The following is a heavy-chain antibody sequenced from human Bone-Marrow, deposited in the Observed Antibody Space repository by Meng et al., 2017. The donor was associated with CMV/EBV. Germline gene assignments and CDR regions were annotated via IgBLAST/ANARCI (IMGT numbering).Heavy chain of an antibody. Sequence: GGSLRLSCAVSGFTFRSYGMHWFRQTPGKGLEWVAFIRYDGGNRNYGDSVKGRFTISRDNSKNTLYLQMNSLRDEDTGIYYCAKYRFGLSTGEEPEWGQGTQVTVSS. CDR1: GFTFRSYG. CDR3: AKYRFGLSTGEEPE. CDR2: IRYDGGNR. D-gene: IGHD2-8*02. V-gene: IGHV3-30*02. J-gene: IGHJ4*02.